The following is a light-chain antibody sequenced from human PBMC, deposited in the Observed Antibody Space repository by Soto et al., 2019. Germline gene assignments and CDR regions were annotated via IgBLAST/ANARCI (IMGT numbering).Light chain of an antibody. CDR3: QQYNNYWT. J-gene: IGKJ1*01. CDR1: QSISSW. V-gene: IGKV1-5*01. CDR2: DAS. Sequence: IQMTQSPSTLSASVGDRVTIPFRASQSISSWLAWYQQKPGKAPKLLIYDASSLESGVPSRFSGSGSATEFTLTISSLQPDDFATYYCQQYNNYWTFGQGTKVDI.